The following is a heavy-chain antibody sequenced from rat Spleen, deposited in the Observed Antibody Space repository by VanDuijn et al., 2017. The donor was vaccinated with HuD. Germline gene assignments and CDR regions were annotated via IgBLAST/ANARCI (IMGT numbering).Heavy chain of an antibody. Sequence: EVQLQESGPGLVKPSQSLSLTCSVTGYSITSNYWGWIRKFPGNKMEWIGHISYSGSTSYNQSLKSRISITRDTSKNQFFLQLNSVTTEDTATYYCARYYYDGTYYYYFDYWGQGVMVTVSS. CDR1: GYSITSNY. CDR3: ARYYYDGTYYYYFDY. D-gene: IGHD1-12*02. V-gene: IGHV3-1*01. J-gene: IGHJ2*01. CDR2: ISYSGST.